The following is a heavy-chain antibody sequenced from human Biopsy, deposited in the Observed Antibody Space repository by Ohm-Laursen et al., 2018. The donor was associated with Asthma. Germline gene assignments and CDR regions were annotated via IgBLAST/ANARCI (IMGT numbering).Heavy chain of an antibody. CDR1: GDAMSTSGSY. CDR3: ARAVSSSSYWYFDL. CDR2: IYYSGRT. V-gene: IGHV4-39*02. J-gene: IGHJ2*01. Sequence: SETLSLTCLVSGDAMSTSGSYWGWIRQSPGKGLEWIGSIYYSGRTYYNPSLESRVSISADTPKNHVSLKVTSVTAADTAVYYCARAVSSSSYWYFDLWGRGDLVTVSS. D-gene: IGHD6-6*01.